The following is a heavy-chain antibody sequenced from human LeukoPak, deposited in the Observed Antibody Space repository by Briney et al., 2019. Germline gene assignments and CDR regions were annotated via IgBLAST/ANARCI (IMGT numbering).Heavy chain of an antibody. CDR2: INPNSGGT. CDR1: GYTFTGYY. Sequence: ASVKVSCKASGYTFTGYYMHWERQAPGQGLEWMGWINPNSGGTNYAQKFQGRVTMTRVTSISTAYMELSRLRSDDTAVYYCARGVVVPAAKYNWFDPWGQGTLVTVSS. J-gene: IGHJ5*02. CDR3: ARGVVVPAAKYNWFDP. D-gene: IGHD2-2*01. V-gene: IGHV1-2*02.